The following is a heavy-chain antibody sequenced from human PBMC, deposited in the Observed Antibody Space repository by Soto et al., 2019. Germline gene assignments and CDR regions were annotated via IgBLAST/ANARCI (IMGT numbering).Heavy chain of an antibody. CDR3: ARRLGYCSGGSCYSDYYYYYGMDV. CDR2: IIPIFGTA. V-gene: IGHV1-69*06. Sequence: QVQLVQSGAEVKKPGSSVKVSCKASGGTFSSYAISWVRQAPGQGLEWMGGIIPIFGTANYAQKFQGRVTITADKSTSTADMERSSLRSEDTAVYYCARRLGYCSGGSCYSDYYYYYGMDVWGQGTTVTVSS. J-gene: IGHJ6*02. CDR1: GGTFSSYA. D-gene: IGHD2-15*01.